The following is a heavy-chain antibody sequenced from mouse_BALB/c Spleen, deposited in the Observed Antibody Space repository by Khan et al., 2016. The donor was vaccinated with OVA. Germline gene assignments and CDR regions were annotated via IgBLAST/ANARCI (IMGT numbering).Heavy chain of an antibody. CDR3: ARSGGNFHWYFDV. D-gene: IGHD2-1*01. CDR1: GFTFSSFG. CDR2: ISSGSSTI. J-gene: IGHJ1*01. V-gene: IGHV5-17*02. Sequence: EVELVESGGGLVQPGGSRKLSCAASGFTFSSFGIHWVRQAPKKGLAWVAYISSGSSTIYYVDTVKGRFTISRDIPKNTLFLQMTSLRSEDTAMYYGARSGGNFHWYFDVWGAGTSVTVSS.